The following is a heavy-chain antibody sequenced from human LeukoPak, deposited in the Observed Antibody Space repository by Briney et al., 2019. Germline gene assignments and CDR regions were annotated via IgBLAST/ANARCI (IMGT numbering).Heavy chain of an antibody. CDR2: ISGSGDST. J-gene: IGHJ4*02. Sequence: GGSLGLSCAASGFTFSNYAINWVRQAPDKGLEWVSAISGSGDSTYYADSVRGRFTISRDNSKNTVYLHVSSLRAEDTALYFCAKDNSDYFDYWGQGTLITVSS. CDR3: AKDNSDYFDY. CDR1: GFTFSNYA. V-gene: IGHV3-23*01. D-gene: IGHD4-23*01.